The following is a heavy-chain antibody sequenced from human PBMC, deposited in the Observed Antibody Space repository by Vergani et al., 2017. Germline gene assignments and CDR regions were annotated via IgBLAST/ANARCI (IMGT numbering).Heavy chain of an antibody. D-gene: IGHD6-13*01. Sequence: QVQLQESGPGLVKPSETLSLTCTVSGGSISSYYWSWIRQPPGKGLEWIGYIYHGGSTYYNPSLKSRVTISVDRSKNQFSLKLSSVTAADTAVYYCARGLYSSSSFDIWGQGTMVTVSS. J-gene: IGHJ3*02. CDR2: IYHGGST. CDR1: GGSISSYY. V-gene: IGHV4-59*12. CDR3: ARGLYSSSSFDI.